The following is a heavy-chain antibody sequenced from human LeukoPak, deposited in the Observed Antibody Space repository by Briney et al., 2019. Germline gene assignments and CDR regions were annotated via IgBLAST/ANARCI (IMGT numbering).Heavy chain of an antibody. CDR2: IYNNGNT. V-gene: IGHV4-4*07. D-gene: IGHD4-17*01. CDR3: LREGRYGDYEGY. J-gene: IGHJ4*02. CDR1: GGSIGSYY. Sequence: SETLSLTCTVSGGSIGSYYWSWIRQPAGKGLEWIGRIYNNGNTNYNPSLKSRVTMSVDTPNNQFPLKMSSVTAADTAVYYCLREGRYGDYEGYWGQGTLVTVSS.